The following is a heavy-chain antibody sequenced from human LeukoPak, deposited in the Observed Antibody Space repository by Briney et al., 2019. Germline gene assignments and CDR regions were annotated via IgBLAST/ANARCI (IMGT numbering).Heavy chain of an antibody. D-gene: IGHD3-3*01. CDR1: GGSISSYY. CDR3: ARDRGFLEWPAVRGYFDY. Sequence: PSETLSLTCTVSGGSISSYYWSWIRQPAGKGLELIGRIYTSGSTNYNPSLKSRVTMSVDTSKNQFSLKLSSVTAADTAVYHCARDRGFLEWPAVRGYFDYWGQGTLVTVSS. CDR2: IYTSGST. J-gene: IGHJ4*02. V-gene: IGHV4-4*07.